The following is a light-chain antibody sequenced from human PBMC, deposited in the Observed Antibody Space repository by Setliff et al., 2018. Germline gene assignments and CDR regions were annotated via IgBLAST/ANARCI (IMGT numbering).Light chain of an antibody. J-gene: IGLJ1*01. V-gene: IGLV2-14*03. CDR3: CSYRKTDTLVYV. Sequence: QSVLAQPAAVSGSPGQSITISCAGTNSDVGGYNYVSWYQQHPNKAPKLMIYEVTKRPSGVSDRFSGSKSGNTASLTISGPQTDDEAHYYCCSYRKTDTLVYVFGTGTKVTV. CDR2: EVT. CDR1: NSDVGGYNY.